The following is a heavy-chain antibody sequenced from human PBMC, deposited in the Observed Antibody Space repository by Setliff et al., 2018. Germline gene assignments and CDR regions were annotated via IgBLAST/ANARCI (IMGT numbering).Heavy chain of an antibody. Sequence: ASVKVSCKASGHTFTSYFMQWVRQAPGQGLEWMGMINPSGGYTIYAQKFQGRVTMTRDTSTSTVYLELSSLRSEDTAVYYCARVRKNDDSNNWYGASYYSYHYAMDVWGLGTTVTVSS. V-gene: IGHV1-46*01. CDR2: INPSGGYT. CDR1: GHTFTSYF. D-gene: IGHD6-13*01. J-gene: IGHJ6*02. CDR3: ARVRKNDDSNNWYGASYYSYHYAMDV.